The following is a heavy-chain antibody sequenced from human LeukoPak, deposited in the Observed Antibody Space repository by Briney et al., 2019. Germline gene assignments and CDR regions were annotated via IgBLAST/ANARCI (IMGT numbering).Heavy chain of an antibody. D-gene: IGHD3-9*01. Sequence: GGSLRLSCAASGFTFSSYWMSWVRQAPGKGLEWVANIKQDGSEKYYVDSVKGRFTISRDNAKNSLYLQMNSLRAEDTAVYYCARNYDILTGYYSAFDIWGQGTMVTVSS. CDR3: ARNYDILTGYYSAFDI. V-gene: IGHV3-7*01. CDR2: IKQDGSEK. CDR1: GFTFSSYW. J-gene: IGHJ3*02.